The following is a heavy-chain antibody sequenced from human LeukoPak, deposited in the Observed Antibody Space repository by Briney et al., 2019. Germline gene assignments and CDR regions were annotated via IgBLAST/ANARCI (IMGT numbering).Heavy chain of an antibody. CDR3: ASRVYGLGSFNY. D-gene: IGHD3-10*01. Sequence: SETLSLTCTVSGDSISSTSYYWDWIRQPPGKGLEWIGSIYNSGITYYNPSLKSRVTIPVDTSKNQFSLKVSSVTAADTAVYYCASRVYGLGSFNYWGQGTLVTVSS. V-gene: IGHV4-39*01. J-gene: IGHJ4*01. CDR2: IYNSGIT. CDR1: GDSISSTSYY.